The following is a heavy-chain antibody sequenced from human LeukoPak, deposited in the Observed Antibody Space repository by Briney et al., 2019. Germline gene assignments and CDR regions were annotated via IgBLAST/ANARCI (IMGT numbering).Heavy chain of an antibody. Sequence: SETLSLTCTVSGGSISSYYWSWIRQPPGKGLEWIGYIYYSGTTNYNPSLKSRVTISVDTSKNQFSLNLSSVTAADTAVYYCARQGNNWGRWYFDLWGRGTLVTVSS. J-gene: IGHJ2*01. CDR2: IYYSGTT. V-gene: IGHV4-59*08. CDR3: ARQGNNWGRWYFDL. D-gene: IGHD7-27*01. CDR1: GGSISSYY.